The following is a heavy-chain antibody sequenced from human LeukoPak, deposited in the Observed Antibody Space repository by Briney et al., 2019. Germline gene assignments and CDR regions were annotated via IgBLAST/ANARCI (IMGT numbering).Heavy chain of an antibody. J-gene: IGHJ4*02. CDR1: GFTFSSDA. V-gene: IGHV3-23*01. CDR2: ISGSGGST. D-gene: IGHD3-9*01. CDR3: AKDRQGRYFDWLLPPYYFDY. Sequence: GGSLRLSCAASGFTFSSDAMSWVRQAPGKGLEWVSAISGSGGSTYYADSVKGRFTISRDNSKNTLYLQMNSLRAEDTAVYYCAKDRQGRYFDWLLPPYYFDYWGQGTLVTVSS.